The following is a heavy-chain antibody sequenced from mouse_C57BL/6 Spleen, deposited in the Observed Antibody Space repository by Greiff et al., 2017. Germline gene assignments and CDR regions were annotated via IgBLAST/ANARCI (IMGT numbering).Heavy chain of an antibody. Sequence: VQVVESGPGLVQPSQSLSITCTVSGFSLTSYGVHWVRQSPGKGLEWLGVIWRGGSTDYNAAFMSRLSITKDNSKSQVFFKMNSLQADDTAIYYCAKENYYGSPFAYWGQGTLVTVSA. CDR3: AKENYYGSPFAY. V-gene: IGHV2-5*01. D-gene: IGHD1-1*01. CDR1: GFSLTSYG. CDR2: IWRGGST. J-gene: IGHJ3*01.